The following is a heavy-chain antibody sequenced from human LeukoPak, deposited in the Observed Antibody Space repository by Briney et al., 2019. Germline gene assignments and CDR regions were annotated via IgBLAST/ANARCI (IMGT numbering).Heavy chain of an antibody. D-gene: IGHD2-2*01. CDR3: ALWSSTSCCVDAFDI. CDR1: GYTFTSYG. CDR2: ISAYNGNT. V-gene: IGHV1-18*01. J-gene: IGHJ3*02. Sequence: GASVKVSCKASGYTFTSYGISWVRQAPGQGLEWMGWISAYNGNTNYAQKLQGRVTMTTDTSTSTAYMELRSLRSDDTAVYYCALWSSTSCCVDAFDIWGQGTMVTVSS.